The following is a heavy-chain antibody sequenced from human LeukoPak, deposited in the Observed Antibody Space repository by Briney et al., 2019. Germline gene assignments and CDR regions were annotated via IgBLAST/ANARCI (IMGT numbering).Heavy chain of an antibody. CDR1: GGTFSSYA. V-gene: IGHV1-69*05. Sequence: GASVKVSCKASGGTFSSYAISWVRQAPGQGLEWMGGIIPIFGTANYARKLQGRVTITTDESTSTAYMELSSLRSEDTAVYYCAREVEMATIGVDAFDIWGQGTMVTVSS. D-gene: IGHD5-24*01. CDR3: AREVEMATIGVDAFDI. CDR2: IIPIFGTA. J-gene: IGHJ3*02.